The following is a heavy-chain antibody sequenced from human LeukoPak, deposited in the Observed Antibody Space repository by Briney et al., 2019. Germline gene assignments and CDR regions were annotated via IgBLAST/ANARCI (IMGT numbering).Heavy chain of an antibody. CDR3: ARDLPDGYNPQYYFDY. J-gene: IGHJ4*02. D-gene: IGHD5-24*01. CDR1: GYTLTELS. Sequence: ASVKVSCKVSGYTLTELSMHWVRQAPGKGLEWMGGFDPEDGETIYAQKFQGRVTMTEDTSTDTAYMELSSLRSEDTAVYYCARDLPDGYNPQYYFDYWGQGTLVTVSS. V-gene: IGHV1-24*01. CDR2: FDPEDGET.